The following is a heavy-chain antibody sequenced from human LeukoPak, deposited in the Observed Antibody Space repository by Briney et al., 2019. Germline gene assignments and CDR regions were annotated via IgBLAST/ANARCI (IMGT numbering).Heavy chain of an antibody. CDR3: SRDGGFPQ. CDR2: IYSGGST. D-gene: IGHD4-23*01. V-gene: IGHV3-53*01. J-gene: IGHJ4*02. CDR1: GFTVSSNY. Sequence: PGGSLRLSCAASGFTVSSNYMSWVRQAPGKGLEWVSVIYSGGSTYYADSVEGRFTISRDNSKNTLYLQMNRLRAEDTAVYYGSRDGGFPQWGQGTLVTVSS.